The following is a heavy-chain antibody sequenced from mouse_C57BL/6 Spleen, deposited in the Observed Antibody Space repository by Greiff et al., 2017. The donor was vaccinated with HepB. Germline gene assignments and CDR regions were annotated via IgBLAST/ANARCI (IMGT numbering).Heavy chain of an antibody. V-gene: IGHV1-69*01. CDR1: GYTFTSYW. D-gene: IGHD3-3*01. J-gene: IGHJ2*01. Sequence: QVQLQQPGAELVMPGASVKLSCKASGYTFTSYWMHWVKQRPGQGLEWIGEIDPSDSYTNYNQRFKGKSTLTVDKSSSTAYMQLSSLTSEDSAVYYCASEGDWGQGTTLTVAS. CDR2: IDPSDSYT. CDR3: ASEGD.